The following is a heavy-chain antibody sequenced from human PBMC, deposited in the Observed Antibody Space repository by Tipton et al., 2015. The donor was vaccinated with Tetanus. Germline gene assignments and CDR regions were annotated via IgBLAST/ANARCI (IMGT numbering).Heavy chain of an antibody. Sequence: GSLRLSCAASGFSIREFGLNWVRQAPGKGLEWVSSISSRGETTYYADSVKGRFTISRDNSKNTVFLQMNSQTVEDTATYYCAKGMEAFYVWGQGTTLTVS. D-gene: IGHD1-1*01. V-gene: IGHV3-23*01. CDR2: ISSRGETT. CDR1: GFSIREFG. CDR3: AKGMEAFYV. J-gene: IGHJ3*01.